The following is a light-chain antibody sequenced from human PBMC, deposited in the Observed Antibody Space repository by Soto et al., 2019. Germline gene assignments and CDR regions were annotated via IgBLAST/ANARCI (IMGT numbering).Light chain of an antibody. Sequence: QSALTQPRSVSGSPGQSITISCTGTSSDVGGYNYVSWYRQHPGKAPKLMIYDVIKRPSGVSDRFSGYKSGNTASLTISGLEAEDEADYYCCSYAGSYTHYVFGTGTKLTVL. V-gene: IGLV2-11*01. J-gene: IGLJ1*01. CDR1: SSDVGGYNY. CDR3: CSYAGSYTHYV. CDR2: DVI.